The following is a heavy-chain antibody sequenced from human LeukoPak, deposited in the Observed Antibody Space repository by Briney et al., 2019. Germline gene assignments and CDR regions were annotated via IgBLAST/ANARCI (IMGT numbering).Heavy chain of an antibody. CDR2: INAYNHGT. CDR1: GYTFTSYG. Sequence: ASVKVSCKASGYTFTSYGITWVRQAPGQGLEGMGWINAYNHGTNYAPKLQGRVTLTTGTSTSTAYMELRSLRSDDTAVYYCARVRTLGRRWPPIGNDAFDIWGQGTMVTVSS. J-gene: IGHJ3*02. V-gene: IGHV1-18*01. CDR3: ARVRTLGRRWPPIGNDAFDI. D-gene: IGHD1-26*01.